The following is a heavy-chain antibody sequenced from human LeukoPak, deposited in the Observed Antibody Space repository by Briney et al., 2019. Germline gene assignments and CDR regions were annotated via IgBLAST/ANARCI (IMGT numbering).Heavy chain of an antibody. V-gene: IGHV1-24*01. J-gene: IGHJ4*02. CDR2: FNPEDGDT. D-gene: IGHD3-9*01. CDR1: GYTLSELS. Sequence: ASVKVSCKVSGYTLSELSMHWVRQTPGKGLEWMGGFNPEDGDTIYAQNFQGRLTMTEDTSTDTAYMELSSLRSEDTAVYYCATDFGYFDWLLTDSWGRGTLVTVSS. CDR3: ATDFGYFDWLLTDS.